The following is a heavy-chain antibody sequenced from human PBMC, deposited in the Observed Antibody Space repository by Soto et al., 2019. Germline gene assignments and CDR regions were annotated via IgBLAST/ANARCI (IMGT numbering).Heavy chain of an antibody. D-gene: IGHD6-13*01. CDR2: IFSNDEK. J-gene: IGHJ6*03. V-gene: IGHV2-26*01. Sequence: SGTTLVNPTETLTLTCTVSGFSLSNARMGVSWIRQPPGEALEWLAHIFSNDEKSYSTSLKSRLTISKDTSKSQVVLTMTNMDPVDTATYYCARQYSSSWYGGRVYYYYMDVWGKGTTVTVSS. CDR3: ARQYSSSWYGGRVYYYYMDV. CDR1: GFSLSNARMG.